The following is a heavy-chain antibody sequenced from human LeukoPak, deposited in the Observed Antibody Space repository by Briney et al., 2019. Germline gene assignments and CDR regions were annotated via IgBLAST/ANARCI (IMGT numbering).Heavy chain of an antibody. CDR1: GGSISSHY. Sequence: SETLSLTCTVSGGSISSHYWSWIRQPPGKGLEWIGYIYYSGSTNYNPSLKSRVTISVDTSKNQFSLKLSSVTAADTAVYCCARAPGRGSSWYYYYYMDVWGKGTTVTVSS. CDR2: IYYSGST. V-gene: IGHV4-59*11. D-gene: IGHD6-13*01. J-gene: IGHJ6*03. CDR3: ARAPGRGSSWYYYYYMDV.